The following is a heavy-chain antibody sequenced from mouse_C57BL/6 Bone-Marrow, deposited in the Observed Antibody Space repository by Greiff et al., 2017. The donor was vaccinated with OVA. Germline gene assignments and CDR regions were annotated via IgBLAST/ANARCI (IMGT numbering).Heavy chain of an antibody. D-gene: IGHD1-1*01. CDR3: ARSPYSYGSRVDY. CDR1: GFNIKNTY. Sequence: EVQLVESVAELVRPGASVKLSCTASGFNIKNTYMHWVKQRPEQGLEWIGRIDPANGNTKYAPKFQGKATITADTSSNTAYLQLSSLTSEDTAIYYCARSPYSYGSRVDYWGQGTTLTVSS. V-gene: IGHV14-3*01. J-gene: IGHJ2*01. CDR2: IDPANGNT.